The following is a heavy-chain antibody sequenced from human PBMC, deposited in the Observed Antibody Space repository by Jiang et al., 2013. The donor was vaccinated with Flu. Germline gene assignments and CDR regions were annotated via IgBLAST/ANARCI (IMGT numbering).Heavy chain of an antibody. CDR1: GGSISSDY. V-gene: IGHV4-59*01. Sequence: SGPGLVKPSETLSLTCTVSGGSISSDYWNWIRQPPGKGPEWIGYMYHNGSTNYNPSLKSRVTISVDTSKNQVSLKLSSVIAADTAVYYCARGVVPNWFDPWGQGTLVIVSS. J-gene: IGHJ5*02. D-gene: IGHD2-15*01. CDR2: MYHNGST. CDR3: ARGVVPNWFDP.